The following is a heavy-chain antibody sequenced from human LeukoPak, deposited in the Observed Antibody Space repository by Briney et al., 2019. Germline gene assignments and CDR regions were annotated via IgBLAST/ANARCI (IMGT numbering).Heavy chain of an antibody. CDR2: IYSGGST. V-gene: IGHV3-66*04. D-gene: IGHD3-22*01. CDR3: ARQNYYDSSGPEGYFDY. CDR1: GFTFDDYG. Sequence: PGGSLRLSCAASGFTFDDYGMSWVRQAPGKGLEWVSVIYSGGSTYYADSVKGRFTISRDNSKNTLYLQMNSLRAEDTAVYYCARQNYYDSSGPEGYFDYWGQGTLVTVSS. J-gene: IGHJ4*02.